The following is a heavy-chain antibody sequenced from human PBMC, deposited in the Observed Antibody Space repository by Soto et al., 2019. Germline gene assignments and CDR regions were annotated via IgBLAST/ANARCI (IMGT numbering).Heavy chain of an antibody. CDR1: GFTFGDYY. D-gene: IGHD4-17*01. CDR3: ARDVDADFRTDFDY. CDR2: ISGNGEVI. V-gene: IGHV3-11*01. J-gene: IGHJ4*02. Sequence: QVQLVESGGDLVMPGGSLRLSCAASGFTFGDYYIHWIRRAPGKGLEWISYISGNGEVIQYAASARGRFTISRDNAENSVYLEMESLRDEDTALYYCARDVDADFRTDFDYWGRGTLVTVSS.